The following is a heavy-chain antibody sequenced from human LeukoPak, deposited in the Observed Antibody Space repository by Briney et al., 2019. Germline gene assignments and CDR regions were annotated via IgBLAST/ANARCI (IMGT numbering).Heavy chain of an antibody. J-gene: IGHJ5*02. CDR3: ARDTSAYYNGFDP. Sequence: SETLSLTCAVSGGSISSGGYSWNWIRQPPGKGLEWIGYTYHSGSTYYNPSLKSRVTISVDRSKNQFSLKLSSVAAADTAVYYCARDTSAYYNGFDPWGQGTLVTVSS. D-gene: IGHD3-22*01. V-gene: IGHV4-30-2*01. CDR2: TYHSGST. CDR1: GGSISSGGYS.